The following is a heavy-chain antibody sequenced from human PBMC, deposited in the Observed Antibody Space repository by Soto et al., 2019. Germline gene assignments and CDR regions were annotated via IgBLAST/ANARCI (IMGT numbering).Heavy chain of an antibody. Sequence: AASVKVSCKASGYTFTSYDINWVRQATGQGLEWMGWISPYNRNTNYAQKFQGRVTMTTDTSTSTAYMELRSLRSDDTAVYYCARERAVVPQYGMDVWGQGTTVTVSS. V-gene: IGHV1-18*01. J-gene: IGHJ6*02. CDR1: GYTFTSYD. D-gene: IGHD3-22*01. CDR2: ISPYNRNT. CDR3: ARERAVVPQYGMDV.